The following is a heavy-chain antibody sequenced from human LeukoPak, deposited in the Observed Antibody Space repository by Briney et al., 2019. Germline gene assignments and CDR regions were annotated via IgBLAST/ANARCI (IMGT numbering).Heavy chain of an antibody. CDR3: ARWGKYSGYEKHDY. J-gene: IGHJ4*02. CDR2: IRYDGSNK. V-gene: IGHV3-30*02. CDR1: GFTFSSYG. Sequence: GGSLRLSCAASGFTFSSYGMHWVRQAPGKGLEWVAFIRYDGSNKYYADSMKGRFTISRDNSKNTLYLQMNSLRAEDTAVYYCARWGKYSGYEKHDYWGQGTLVTVSS. D-gene: IGHD5-12*01.